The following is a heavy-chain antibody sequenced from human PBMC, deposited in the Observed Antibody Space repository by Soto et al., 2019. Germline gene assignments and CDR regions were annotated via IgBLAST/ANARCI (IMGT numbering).Heavy chain of an antibody. CDR3: AKDMEWELRAFDI. CDR1: GGSFSGYY. J-gene: IGHJ3*02. D-gene: IGHD1-26*01. Sequence: QVQLQQWGAGLLKPSETLSLTCAVYGGSFSGYYWSWIRQPPGKGLEWIGEINHSGSTNYNPSLKSRVTISVDTSKNQFSLKLSSVTAADTAVYYCAKDMEWELRAFDIWGQGTMVTVSS. V-gene: IGHV4-34*01. CDR2: INHSGST.